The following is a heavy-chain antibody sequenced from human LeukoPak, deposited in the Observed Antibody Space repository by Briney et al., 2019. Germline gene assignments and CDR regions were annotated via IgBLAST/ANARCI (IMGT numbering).Heavy chain of an antibody. V-gene: IGHV3-20*04. J-gene: IGHJ6*02. CDR2: LNWNGDVT. D-gene: IGHD3-10*01. Sequence: PGGSLRLSCEASGFTFNDYGMTWVRQGPGKGLEWVAGLNWNGDVTRYADSVKGRFIINRDNAKNSVYLQMDSLRAEDTAFYYCARGYGAGNYRRPFYGTDVWGQGTPVTVSS. CDR1: GFTFNDYG. CDR3: ARGYGAGNYRRPFYGTDV.